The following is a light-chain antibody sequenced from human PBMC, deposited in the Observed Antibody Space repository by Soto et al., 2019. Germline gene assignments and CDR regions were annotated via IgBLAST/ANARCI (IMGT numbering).Light chain of an antibody. CDR3: AAWDVSLNGLYV. Sequence: QSVLTQPPSASGTPGQRVTISCSGSSSNIGSSSVNWYQQLPGTAPKLLIDNNNQWPSGVPDRFSVSKSGTSASLAISGLQSEDEADYYCAAWDVSLNGLYVFGTGTKVTVL. V-gene: IGLV1-44*01. CDR1: SSNIGSSS. J-gene: IGLJ1*01. CDR2: NNN.